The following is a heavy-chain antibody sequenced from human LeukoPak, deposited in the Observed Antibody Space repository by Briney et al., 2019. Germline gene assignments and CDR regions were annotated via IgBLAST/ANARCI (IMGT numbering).Heavy chain of an antibody. CDR3: ARIYGDDYLDAFDV. CDR2: IYYNGST. D-gene: IGHD5-24*01. J-gene: IGHJ3*01. CDR1: GAAISRTSYY. Sequence: PSETLSLTCTVSGAAISRTSYYWGWIRQPPGKGLEGMGSIYYNGSTDYNPSLKSRVTMSVGTSKNHFSLKLSSVNAADTAVYYCARIYGDDYLDAFDVWGQGTIVTVSS. V-gene: IGHV4-39*02.